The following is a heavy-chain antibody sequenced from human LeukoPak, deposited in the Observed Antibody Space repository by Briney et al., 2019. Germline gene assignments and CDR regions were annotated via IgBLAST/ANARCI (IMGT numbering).Heavy chain of an antibody. Sequence: ASVKVPCKASGYTFTGYYMHWVRQAPGQGLEWMGWINPNSGGTNYAQKFQGRVTMTRDTSISTAYMELSRLRSDDTAVYYCARRGYCSSTSCYLFDYWGQGTLVTVSS. CDR1: GYTFTGYY. J-gene: IGHJ4*02. CDR2: INPNSGGT. D-gene: IGHD2-2*01. V-gene: IGHV1-2*02. CDR3: ARRGYCSSTSCYLFDY.